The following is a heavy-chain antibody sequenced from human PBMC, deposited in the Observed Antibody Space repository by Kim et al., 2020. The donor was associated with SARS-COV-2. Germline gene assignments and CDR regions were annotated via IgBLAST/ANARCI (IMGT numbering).Heavy chain of an antibody. D-gene: IGHD2-2*01. CDR2: INHSGST. CDR3: ARGRVEDIVVVPAARRIWTD. CDR1: GGSFSGYY. V-gene: IGHV4-34*01. Sequence: SETLSLTCAVYGGSFSGYYWSWIRQPPGKGLEWIGEINHSGSTNYNPSLKSRVTISVDTSKNQFSLKLSSVTAADTAVYYCARGRVEDIVVVPAARRIWTDWGQGTLVTVSS. J-gene: IGHJ4*02.